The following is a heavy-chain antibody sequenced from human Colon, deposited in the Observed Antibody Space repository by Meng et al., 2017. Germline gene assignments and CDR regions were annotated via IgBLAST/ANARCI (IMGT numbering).Heavy chain of an antibody. CDR3: GKREYISGLTY. CDR1: GYTFTDYY. J-gene: IGHJ4*02. V-gene: IGHV1-2*06. D-gene: IGHD6-19*01. CDR2: INPKSGGT. Sequence: QVQVVQSGAEVKKPGASVKVSCKASGYTFTDYYIHWVRQAPGQGLEWMGRINPKSGGTNSAQIFQGRVTMTRDTSISTVYMELTRLRSDDTALYYCGKREYISGLTYWGQGTLVTVSS.